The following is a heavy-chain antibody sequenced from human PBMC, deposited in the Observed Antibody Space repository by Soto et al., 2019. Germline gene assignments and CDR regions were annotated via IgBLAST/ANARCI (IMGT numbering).Heavy chain of an antibody. J-gene: IGHJ3*02. V-gene: IGHV3-64*01. Sequence: GGSLRLSCAASGFTFSSYAMHWVRQAPGKGLEYVSAISSNGGSTYYANSVKGRFTISRDNSKNTLYLQMGSLRAEDMAVYYCAREWGAFDIWGQGTMVTVSS. CDR3: AREWGAFDI. CDR1: GFTFSSYA. D-gene: IGHD3-16*01. CDR2: ISSNGGST.